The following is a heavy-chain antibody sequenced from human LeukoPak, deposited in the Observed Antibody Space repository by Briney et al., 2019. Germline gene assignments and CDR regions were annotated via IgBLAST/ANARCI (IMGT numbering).Heavy chain of an antibody. CDR1: GFPLSTSGVG. V-gene: IGHV2-5*01. CDR3: AHNYYDSSGYYYFAY. CDR2: LYWNDDK. D-gene: IGHD3-22*01. J-gene: IGHJ4*02. Sequence: SGPTLVNPTQTLTLTCTFFGFPLSTSGVGVGWIRQLQGKALEWLALLYWNDDKHYSPSTKSRLAITKDTSKNQVVLTITNMDPVDTATYYCAHNYYDSSGYYYFAYWGQGTLVTVSS.